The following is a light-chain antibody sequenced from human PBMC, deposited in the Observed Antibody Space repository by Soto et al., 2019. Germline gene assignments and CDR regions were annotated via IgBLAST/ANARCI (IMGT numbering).Light chain of an antibody. CDR2: EGS. CDR3: CSYAGSSTYV. J-gene: IGLJ1*01. CDR1: SSDVGSYNL. V-gene: IGLV2-23*01. Sequence: QSALTQPASVSGSPGQSISISCTGTSSDVGSYNLVSWYQQHPGTAPKLMIYEGSKRPSGVSNRFSGSKSGNTASLTISGLQDDDEADYYCCSYAGSSTYVFGTGTKVAVL.